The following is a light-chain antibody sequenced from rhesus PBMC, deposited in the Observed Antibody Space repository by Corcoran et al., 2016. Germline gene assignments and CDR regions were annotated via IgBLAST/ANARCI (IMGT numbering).Light chain of an antibody. CDR3: QQYSNWPLT. J-gene: IGKJ3*01. V-gene: IGKV3S9*01. CDR1: QSVSSY. CDR2: GAS. Sequence: EIVMTQSPATLSLSPGERATLSCRASQSVSSYVAWYQPKPEQAPRLLIYGASSRATGIPDRFTGSGSGTDFTLTISSLEPEDFAVYYCQQYSNWPLTFGPGTKLDIK.